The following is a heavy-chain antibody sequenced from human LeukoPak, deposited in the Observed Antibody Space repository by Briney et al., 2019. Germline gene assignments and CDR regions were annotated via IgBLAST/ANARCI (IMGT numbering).Heavy chain of an antibody. CDR3: TRDLEMYYYYYMDV. Sequence: GGSLRLSCTASGFTFGDYAMSWVRQAPGKGLEWVGFIRSEAYGGTTEYAASVKGRFTISRDDSKSIAYLQMNSLKTEDTAVYYCTRDLEMYYYYYMDVWGKGTTVTVSS. J-gene: IGHJ6*03. CDR1: GFTFGDYA. CDR2: IRSEAYGGTT. V-gene: IGHV3-49*04. D-gene: IGHD5-24*01.